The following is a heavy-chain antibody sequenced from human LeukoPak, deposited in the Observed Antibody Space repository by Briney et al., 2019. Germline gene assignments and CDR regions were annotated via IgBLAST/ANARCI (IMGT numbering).Heavy chain of an antibody. Sequence: ASVKVSCKASGGTLGSYAINWVRQASGQGLEWMGWISAYNGNTNYAQKLQGRVTMTTDTSTSTAYMELSSLSSDDTAVYYCAKSGRSWLKNTKGYMDVWGKGTTVSVSS. CDR1: GGTLGSYA. CDR3: AKSGRSWLKNTKGYMDV. J-gene: IGHJ6*03. D-gene: IGHD2-15*01. V-gene: IGHV1-18*01. CDR2: ISAYNGNT.